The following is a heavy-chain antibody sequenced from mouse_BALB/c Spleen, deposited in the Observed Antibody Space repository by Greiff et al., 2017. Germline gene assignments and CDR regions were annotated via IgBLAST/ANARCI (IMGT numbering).Heavy chain of an antibody. Sequence: VQLQESGPGLVAPSQSLSITCTVSGFSLTSYGVHWVRQPPGKGLEWLGVIWAGGSTNYNSALMSRLSISKDNSKSQVFLKMNSLQTDDTAMYYCATYGNYAYWGQGTLVTVSA. J-gene: IGHJ3*01. CDR3: ATYGNYAY. CDR1: GFSLTSYG. V-gene: IGHV2-9*02. D-gene: IGHD2-10*02. CDR2: IWAGGST.